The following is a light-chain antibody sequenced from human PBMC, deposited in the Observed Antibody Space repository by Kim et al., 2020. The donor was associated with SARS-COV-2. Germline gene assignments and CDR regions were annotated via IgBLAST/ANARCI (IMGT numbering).Light chain of an antibody. J-gene: IGLJ2*01. CDR3: QAWDSSTAVV. V-gene: IGLV3-1*01. Sequence: SYELTQPPSVSVSPGQTASITCSGDKLGDQYACWYQQKPGQSPVLVIYQDSKRPSGISERFSGSNSGNTATLTISGTQAMDEADYYCQAWDSSTAVVFGG. CDR1: KLGDQY. CDR2: QDS.